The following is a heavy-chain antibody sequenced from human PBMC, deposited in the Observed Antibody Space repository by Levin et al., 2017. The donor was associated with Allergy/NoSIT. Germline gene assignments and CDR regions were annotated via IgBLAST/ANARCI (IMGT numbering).Heavy chain of an antibody. D-gene: IGHD5-24*01. V-gene: IGHV3-23*01. CDR3: AKPELPTIRFFDY. CDR2: ISGSGGTT. Sequence: GESLKISCAASGFTFSTYAMSWVRQAPGKGLEWVSTISGSGGTTYYADSVKGRFTISRDNSKDTLYLEMNSLRAEDTAVYYCAKPELPTIRFFDYWGQGTLVTVSS. CDR1: GFTFSTYA. J-gene: IGHJ4*02.